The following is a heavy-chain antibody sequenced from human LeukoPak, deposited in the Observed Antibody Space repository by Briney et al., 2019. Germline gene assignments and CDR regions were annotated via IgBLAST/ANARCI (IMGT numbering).Heavy chain of an antibody. Sequence: GGSLRLSCAASGFTFSNYGMHWVRQAPGKGLEWVAVISYDGSNKYYADSVKGRFTLSRDNSKNTLYLQLNSLRAADTAVYYCAKDYSDSSGYLDYWGQGTLVTVSS. V-gene: IGHV3-30*18. J-gene: IGHJ4*02. CDR1: GFTFSNYG. CDR3: AKDYSDSSGYLDY. CDR2: ISYDGSNK. D-gene: IGHD3-22*01.